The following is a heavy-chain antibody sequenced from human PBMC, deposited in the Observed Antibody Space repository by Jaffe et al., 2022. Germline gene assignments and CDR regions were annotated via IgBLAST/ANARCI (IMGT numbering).Heavy chain of an antibody. CDR1: GYTFTGYY. CDR3: ARGGYYDYVWGSYRFDY. J-gene: IGHJ4*02. Sequence: QVQLVQSGAEVKKPGASVKVSCKASGYTFTGYYMHWVRQAPGQGLEWMGRINPNSGGTNYAQKFQGRVTMTRDTSISTAYMELSSLRSEDTAVYYCARGGYYDYVWGSYRFDYWGQGTLVTVSS. CDR2: INPNSGGT. D-gene: IGHD3-16*02. V-gene: IGHV1-2*06.